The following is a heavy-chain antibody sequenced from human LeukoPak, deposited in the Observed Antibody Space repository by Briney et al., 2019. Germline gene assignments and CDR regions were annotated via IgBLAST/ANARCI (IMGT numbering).Heavy chain of an antibody. V-gene: IGHV3-30*18. CDR2: ISYDENNK. CDR3: AKDQQQLAYLFDN. Sequence: GRSLRLSCTASGFAFSSHGMHWVRQPPGKGLEWVAVISYDENNKYYADSVKGRSTISRDNSKTTLYLQMNSLRIEDTAVYYCAKDQQQLAYLFDNWGQGTLVTVSS. CDR1: GFAFSSHG. D-gene: IGHD6-13*01. J-gene: IGHJ4*02.